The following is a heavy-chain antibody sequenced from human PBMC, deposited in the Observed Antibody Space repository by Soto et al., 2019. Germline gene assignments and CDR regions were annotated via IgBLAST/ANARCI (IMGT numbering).Heavy chain of an antibody. J-gene: IGHJ4*02. D-gene: IGHD5-12*01. CDR1: GGSISSPNFY. CDR3: ARVGATPDY. V-gene: IGHV4-30-4*08. CDR2: IYYNGTT. Sequence: PSETLSLTCTVSGGSISSPNFYWSWIRQHPGKGLEWIGHIYYNGTTYYNPTLKSRVSISVDTSKNQFSLKLSSVTAADTAVYYCARVGATPDYWGQGTLVTVSS.